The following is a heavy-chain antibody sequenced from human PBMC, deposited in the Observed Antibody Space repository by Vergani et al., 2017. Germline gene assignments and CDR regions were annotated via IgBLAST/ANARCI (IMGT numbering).Heavy chain of an antibody. Sequence: QVQLQESGPGLVKPSETLTLTCDVSDSSIMTKPYWGWFRQSPGKGLEWIGCIHHSGDTHYNSSLKSRVSISIVSSSKFSLSRTSVTAADTAIYYCARHRGSGGFFPSSYFYGMDVWGHGTTVTVSS. V-gene: IGHV4-38-2*01. CDR2: IHHSGDT. D-gene: IGHD3-10*01. CDR3: ARHRGSGGFFPSSYFYGMDV. CDR1: DSSIMTKPY. J-gene: IGHJ6*02.